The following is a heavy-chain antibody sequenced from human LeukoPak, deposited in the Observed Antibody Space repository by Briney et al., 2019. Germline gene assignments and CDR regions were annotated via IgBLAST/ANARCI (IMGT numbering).Heavy chain of an antibody. V-gene: IGHV1-8*01. CDR1: GYTFTSYD. J-gene: IGHJ6*02. CDR3: ARGLSRGPYSSGWSGYGMDV. CDR2: MNPNSGNT. D-gene: IGHD6-19*01. Sequence: ASVKVSCKASGYTFTSYDINWARQATGQGLEWMGWMNPNSGNTGYAQKFQGRVTMTRNTSISTAYMELSSLRSEDTAVYHCARGLSRGPYSSGWSGYGMDVWGQGTTVTVSS.